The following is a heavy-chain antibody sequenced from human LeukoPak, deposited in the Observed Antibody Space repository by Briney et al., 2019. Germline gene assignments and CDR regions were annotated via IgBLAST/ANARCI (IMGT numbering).Heavy chain of an antibody. Sequence: PGRSLRLSCVASGFTFSSYTMYWVRQAPGKGLEWVAVISYDGSNEYYADSVKGRFTISRDNSKNTLYLQMNSLRAEDTAVYYCARDPYSRGCGGDCYSQGYFDLWGRGTLVTVSS. J-gene: IGHJ2*01. CDR2: ISYDGSNE. D-gene: IGHD2-21*02. V-gene: IGHV3-30-3*01. CDR1: GFTFSSYT. CDR3: ARDPYSRGCGGDCYSQGYFDL.